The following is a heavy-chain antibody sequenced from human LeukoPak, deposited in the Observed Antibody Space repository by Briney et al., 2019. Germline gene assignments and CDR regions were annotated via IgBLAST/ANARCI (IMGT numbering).Heavy chain of an antibody. CDR2: ISSSSSYI. CDR3: ARAAYSSSWPNPDDAFDI. CDR1: GFTFSSYS. D-gene: IGHD6-13*01. Sequence: GGSLTLSCAASGFTFSSYSMNWVRQAPGKGLDWVSSISSSSSYIYYADSVKGRFTISRDNAKNSLYLQMNSLRAEDTAVYYCARAAYSSSWPNPDDAFDIWGQGTMVTVSS. J-gene: IGHJ3*02. V-gene: IGHV3-21*01.